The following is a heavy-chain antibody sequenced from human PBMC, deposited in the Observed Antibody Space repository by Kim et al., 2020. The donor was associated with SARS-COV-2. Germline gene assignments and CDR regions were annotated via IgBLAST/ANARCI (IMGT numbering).Heavy chain of an antibody. V-gene: IGHV3-48*03. Sequence: SVKGRFTIARDNAKNSLYLQMNSLRAEDTAVYYCARDQDYYCSGSLKPFDYWGQGTLVTVSS. D-gene: IGHD3-10*01. CDR3: ARDQDYYCSGSLKPFDY. J-gene: IGHJ4*02.